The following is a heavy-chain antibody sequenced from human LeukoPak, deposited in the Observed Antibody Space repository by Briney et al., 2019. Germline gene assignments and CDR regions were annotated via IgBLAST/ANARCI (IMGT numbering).Heavy chain of an antibody. J-gene: IGHJ4*02. CDR2: ISDSGDYT. Sequence: GGSLRLSCAGSGFTFSSYAMSWVRQAPGQGLEWVSVISDSGDYTSYADSVRGRFTISRDNSRNTLYLQMISLRPEDTAVYYCAKDTYIGKYCTNGVCSSFDYWGQGTLVTVSS. CDR3: AKDTYIGKYCTNGVCSSFDY. D-gene: IGHD2-8*01. V-gene: IGHV3-23*01. CDR1: GFTFSSYA.